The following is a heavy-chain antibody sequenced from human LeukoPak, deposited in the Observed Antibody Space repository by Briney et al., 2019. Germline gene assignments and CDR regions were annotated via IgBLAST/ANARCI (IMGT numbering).Heavy chain of an antibody. V-gene: IGHV3-53*01. CDR3: AGVMRGAFDI. CDR2: LYSGGNT. J-gene: IGHJ3*02. CDR1: GFTVNSND. Sequence: GGSLRLSCEASGFTVNSNDMNWVRQVPGKGLEWVSLLYSGGNTYYADSVKGRFTISRDNSRNTLYLQLDSLRAEDTAIYYCAGVMRGAFDIWGQGTLVTVSS.